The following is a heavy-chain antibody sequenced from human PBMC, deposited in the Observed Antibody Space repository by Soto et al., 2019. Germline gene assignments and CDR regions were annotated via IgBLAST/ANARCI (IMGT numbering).Heavy chain of an antibody. D-gene: IGHD2-8*01. CDR3: IRGWSPNYYDY. CDR1: EFIFSGSA. CDR2: ILSKAGNYAT. V-gene: IGHV3-73*01. Sequence: EVQLVESGGGLVQPGGSLKLSSAASEFIFSGSAVHLVLQAYGKGLEWVGRILSKAGNYATAYPASMKGRFNISRDDSKNTAFLQMNSLKTEDTAVYYCIRGWSPNYYDYCGQGTLVAVSS. J-gene: IGHJ4*02.